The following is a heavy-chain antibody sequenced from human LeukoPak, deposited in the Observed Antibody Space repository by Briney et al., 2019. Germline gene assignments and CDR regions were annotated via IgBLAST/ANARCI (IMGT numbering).Heavy chain of an antibody. CDR1: AFTFSIFA. V-gene: IGHV3-30*04. CDR3: ARLSENYCGITSGSFDY. D-gene: IGHD2-2*01. Sequence: AESLRLSSAASAFTFSIFAMHWVRPAQGKGLEWVAVTSYGGRNKYYTDSVKGQFTIAIDNSKNTRYLQMNSRSAEATAVYFCARLSENYCGITSGSFDYWGQGTLVTVSS. J-gene: IGHJ4*02. CDR2: TSYGGRNK.